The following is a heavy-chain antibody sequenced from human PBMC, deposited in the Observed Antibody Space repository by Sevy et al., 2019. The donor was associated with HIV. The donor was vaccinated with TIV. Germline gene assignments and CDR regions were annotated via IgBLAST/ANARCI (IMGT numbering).Heavy chain of an antibody. CDR3: TRVRSFGFEY. CDR2: ITPSGDTT. V-gene: IGHV1-46*01. CDR1: GYNFTSYY. Sequence: ASVKVSCKAAGYNFTSYYIHWVRQAPGQGLEWMGIITPSGDTTTYSQKFQGRVTMTSVTSTSTVYMELSSLRYDDTAVYYCTRVRSFGFEYWGQGTLVTVSS. J-gene: IGHJ4*02. D-gene: IGHD3-16*01.